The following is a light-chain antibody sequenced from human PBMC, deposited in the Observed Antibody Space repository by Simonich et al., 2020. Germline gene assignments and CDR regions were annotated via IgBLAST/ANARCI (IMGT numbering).Light chain of an antibody. V-gene: IGKV1-17*03. CDR3: LQHNSYSWT. CDR2: ADS. Sequence: DVQMTQSPSAMSASVGDRVTITCRGSQGISNYLDWFHPKPGKVPKGIIYADSSLQSGVPSRFSGSGPGTEFTLTISSLQPEDFATYYCLQHNSYSWTFGQGTKVEIK. CDR1: QGISNY. J-gene: IGKJ1*01.